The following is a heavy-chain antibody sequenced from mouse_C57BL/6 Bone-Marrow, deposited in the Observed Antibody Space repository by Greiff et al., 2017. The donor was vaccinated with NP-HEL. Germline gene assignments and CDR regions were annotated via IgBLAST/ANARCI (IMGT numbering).Heavy chain of an antibody. Sequence: VQLQQSGAELVRPGASVTLSCKASGYTFTDYEMHWVKQTPVHGLEWIGAIDPETGGTASNQKFKGKAILTADKSSSTAYMELRSLTSEDSAVYYCTGGVVVYWYFDVWGTGTTVTVSS. CDR3: TGGVVVYWYFDV. CDR2: IDPETGGT. D-gene: IGHD1-1*01. V-gene: IGHV1-15*01. CDR1: GYTFTDYE. J-gene: IGHJ1*03.